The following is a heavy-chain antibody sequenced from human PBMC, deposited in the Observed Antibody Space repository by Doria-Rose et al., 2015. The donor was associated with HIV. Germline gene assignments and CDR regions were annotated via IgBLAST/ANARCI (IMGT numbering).Heavy chain of an antibody. V-gene: IGHV3-9*01. CDR1: GFSFESYA. J-gene: IGHJ6*03. Sequence: VQLVQSGGGLVQPGRSLRLSCVGSGFSFESYAMHWVRLAPGKGLAWVAGISWDSGAKGNADSVEGRFTISRDNAKKSVYLEMRSLRPEDTAFYCCAKAPIIGPKYYFYMDVWGKGTSVTVSS. D-gene: IGHD3-3*01. CDR2: ISWDSGAK. CDR3: AKAPIIGPKYYFYMDV.